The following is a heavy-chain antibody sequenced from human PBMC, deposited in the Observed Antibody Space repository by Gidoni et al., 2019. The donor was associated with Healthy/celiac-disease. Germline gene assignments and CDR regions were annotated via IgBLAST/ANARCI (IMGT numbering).Heavy chain of an antibody. D-gene: IGHD3-3*01. J-gene: IGHJ4*02. CDR2: IWYDGSNK. CDR1: GFTFISYG. CDR3: ASLVSGDFWC. Sequence: VQLVASGGGVVQPGRSLRLSCAASGFTFISYGLHWVRQAQGKGLEWVAVIWYDGSNKYYADSVKGRFTISRDNSKNTLYLQMNSLRAEDTAVYYCASLVSGDFWCWGQGTLVTVSS. V-gene: IGHV3-33*01.